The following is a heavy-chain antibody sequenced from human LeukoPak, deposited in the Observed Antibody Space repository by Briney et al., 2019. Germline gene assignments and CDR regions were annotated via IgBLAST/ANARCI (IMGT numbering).Heavy chain of an antibody. Sequence: ASVKVSCKASGYTFTGYYMHWVRQAPGQGLEWMGWINPNSGGTNYAQKFQGRVTMTRDTSISTAYMELSRLRSDDTAVYYCARDTLLYGNSPDAFDIWGQGTMVTVSS. V-gene: IGHV1-2*02. J-gene: IGHJ3*02. CDR3: ARDTLLYGNSPDAFDI. D-gene: IGHD4-23*01. CDR2: INPNSGGT. CDR1: GYTFTGYY.